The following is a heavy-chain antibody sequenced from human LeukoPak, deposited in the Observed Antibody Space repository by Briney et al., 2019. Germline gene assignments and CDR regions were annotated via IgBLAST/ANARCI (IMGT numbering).Heavy chain of an antibody. Sequence: ASVKVSCKASEYAFIDYYMHWVRQAPGQGVEWMGWINPKSGGTDYAQKFQGRVTVTRDTSINTVHMELSRLKSDDTAVYYCARGGGSSGYPDYWGQGTLVTVSS. CDR2: INPKSGGT. J-gene: IGHJ4*02. V-gene: IGHV1-2*02. CDR3: ARGGGSSGYPDY. D-gene: IGHD3-22*01. CDR1: EYAFIDYY.